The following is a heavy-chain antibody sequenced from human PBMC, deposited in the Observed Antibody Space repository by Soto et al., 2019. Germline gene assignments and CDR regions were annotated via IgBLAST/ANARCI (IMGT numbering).Heavy chain of an antibody. Sequence: QVQLVQSGAEVKKPGSSVKVSCKASGGTFSSYAISWVRQAPGQGLEWMGGIIPIFGTANYAQKVQGRVTSTADESTSTGYMELSSLRSEDTAVYYCARDTLMVRGVNGMDVWGQGTTVTVSS. V-gene: IGHV1-69*01. CDR3: ARDTLMVRGVNGMDV. CDR1: GGTFSSYA. J-gene: IGHJ6*02. CDR2: IIPIFGTA. D-gene: IGHD3-10*01.